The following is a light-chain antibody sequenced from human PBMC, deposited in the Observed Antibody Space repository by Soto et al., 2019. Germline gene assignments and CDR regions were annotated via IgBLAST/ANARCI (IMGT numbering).Light chain of an antibody. CDR1: KLGDKY. CDR3: QAWDSSTAYVV. Sequence: SYELTQPPSVSVSPGQTASITCSGDKLGDKYACWYQQKPGQSPVLVIYQDSKRPLGIPERFSGSNSGNTATLTISGTQAMDEADYYCQAWDSSTAYVVFGGGTQLTVL. J-gene: IGLJ2*01. CDR2: QDS. V-gene: IGLV3-1*01.